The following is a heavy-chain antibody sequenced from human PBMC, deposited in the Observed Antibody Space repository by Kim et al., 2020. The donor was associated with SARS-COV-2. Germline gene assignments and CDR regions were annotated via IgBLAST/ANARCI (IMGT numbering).Heavy chain of an antibody. V-gene: IGHV3-23*01. CDR2: ISAAGPGT. J-gene: IGHJ6*02. D-gene: IGHD2-2*01. Sequence: GGSLRLSCSAPQIFLINYAMTWVRQAPGKGLEWVSSISAAGPGTYYADSVKGRFTISRVRSKNTIYLQMDTLRAEDTAVYCCAKVTRDIVVVPASLLGYYYYGLDVWGQGTTVTVSS. CDR3: AKVTRDIVVVPASLLGYYYYGLDV. CDR1: QIFLINYA.